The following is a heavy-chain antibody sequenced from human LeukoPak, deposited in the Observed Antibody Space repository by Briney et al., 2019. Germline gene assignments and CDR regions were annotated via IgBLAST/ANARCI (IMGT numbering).Heavy chain of an antibody. J-gene: IGHJ4*02. CDR1: GGSISSGDYY. D-gene: IGHD2-21*02. CDR2: IYYSGST. CDR3: ARVRSAYCGGDCHHTDY. Sequence: SQTLSLTCTVSGGSISSGDYYWSWIRQPPGKGLEWIGYIYYSGSTYYNPSLKSRVTISVDTSKNQFSLKLSSVTAADTAVYYCARVRSAYCGGDCHHTDYWGQGTLVTVSS. V-gene: IGHV4-30-4*01.